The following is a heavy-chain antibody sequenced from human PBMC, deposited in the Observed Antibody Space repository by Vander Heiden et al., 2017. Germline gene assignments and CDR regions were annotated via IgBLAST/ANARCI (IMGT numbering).Heavy chain of an antibody. CDR2: VTPVFGKP. J-gene: IGHJ4*02. V-gene: IGHV1-69*01. Sequence: QVQLVQSGAEVKKPGSSVEVSCQASGYKFSTYGISWVRQAPGQGPEWMGGVTPVFGKPNYAQKFQGRVTIRADESTSKVYMELRRLRSDDTAVYYCTRGIVGVETFFDYWAQGTLVPV. CDR3: TRGIVGVETFFDY. CDR1: GYKFSTYG. D-gene: IGHD3-3*01.